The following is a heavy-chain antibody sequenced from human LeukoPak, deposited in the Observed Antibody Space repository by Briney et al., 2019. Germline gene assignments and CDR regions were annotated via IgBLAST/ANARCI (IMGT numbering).Heavy chain of an antibody. CDR2: ISGTGGAT. CDR3: VKDPRDTYGTNWFVS. D-gene: IGHD2-21*01. Sequence: GGPLRLSCVASGFSFGNYAMSWVRQAPGKGLQWVSQISGTGGATWYAGFARDRFTISRDNSKKTLYLQMSGLRVEDTAMYYCVKDPRDTYGTNWFVSWGQGTLLIVSS. V-gene: IGHV3-23*01. J-gene: IGHJ5*01. CDR1: GFSFGNYA.